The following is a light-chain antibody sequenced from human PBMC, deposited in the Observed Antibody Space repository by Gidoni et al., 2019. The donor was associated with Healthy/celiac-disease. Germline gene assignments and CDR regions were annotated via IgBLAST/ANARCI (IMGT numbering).Light chain of an antibody. V-gene: IGKV3-20*01. J-gene: IGKJ4*01. Sequence: EIVLTQSPGTLYLSPGERATLSCRASQSVSSSYLAWYQQKPGQAPRLLIYGASSRATGIPDRFSGSGSGTDFTITISRLEPEDFAVYYCQQYGSSPLTFGGGTKVEIK. CDR2: GAS. CDR1: QSVSSSY. CDR3: QQYGSSPLT.